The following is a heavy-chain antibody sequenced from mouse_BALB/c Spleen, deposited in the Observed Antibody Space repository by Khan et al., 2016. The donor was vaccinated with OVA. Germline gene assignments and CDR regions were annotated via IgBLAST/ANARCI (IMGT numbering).Heavy chain of an antibody. CDR1: GFSLTDYV. D-gene: IGHD6-1*01. CDR3: AKEPPYYAMDY. Sequence: QVQLQQSGPGLVVPSQSLSITCTVSGFSLTDYVVSWIRQPPGKGLEWLGVIWGGGSKYYNSALKSSLSISKDNSKSQVFLKMNSLQTDDTAMYYCAKEPPYYAMDYWGQGTSVTVSS. CDR2: IWGGGSK. J-gene: IGHJ4*01. V-gene: IGHV2-6-5*01.